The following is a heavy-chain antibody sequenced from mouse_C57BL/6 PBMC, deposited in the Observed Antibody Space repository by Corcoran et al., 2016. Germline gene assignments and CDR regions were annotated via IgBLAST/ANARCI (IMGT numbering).Heavy chain of an antibody. V-gene: IGHV14-2*01. J-gene: IGHJ4*01. CDR2: IDPEDGET. Sequence: EVQLQQSGAELVKPGASVKLSCTASGFNIKDYYMHWVKQRTEQGLEWIGRIDPEDGETKYAPKFQGKATITADTSSNTADLQLSSLTSEDTAVYYCASDAMDYWGQGTAVTVSA. CDR3: ASDAMDY. CDR1: GFNIKDYY.